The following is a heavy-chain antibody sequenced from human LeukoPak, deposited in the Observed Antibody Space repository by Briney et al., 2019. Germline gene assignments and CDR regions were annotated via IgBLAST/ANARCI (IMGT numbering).Heavy chain of an antibody. J-gene: IGHJ4*02. V-gene: IGHV3-30-3*01. CDR1: GFTFSYCA. D-gene: IGHD3-22*01. Sequence: GGSLRLSCAASGFTFSYCAMHGVRQAPGKGLEWVAVISYDGTNKYYADSVKGRFTISRDNSKNTLYLQMNSLRAEDTAVYYCARVLNYYDSSGYYFFYRGQGTLVTVSS. CDR3: ARVLNYYDSSGYYFFY. CDR2: ISYDGTNK.